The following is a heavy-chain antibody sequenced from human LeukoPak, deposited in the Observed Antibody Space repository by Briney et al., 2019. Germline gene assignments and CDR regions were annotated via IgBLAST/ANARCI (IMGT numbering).Heavy chain of an antibody. CDR3: ARAPDSEQWLVNLLDY. J-gene: IGHJ4*02. CDR2: ISAYNGNT. V-gene: IGHV1-18*01. D-gene: IGHD6-19*01. CDR1: GYTFTSYG. Sequence: ASVKVSCKASGYTFTSYGISWVRQAPGQGLEWMGWISAYNGNTNYAQKLQGRVTMTTDTSTSTAYMELRSLRSDDTAVYYCARAPDSEQWLVNLLDYWGQGTLVTVSS.